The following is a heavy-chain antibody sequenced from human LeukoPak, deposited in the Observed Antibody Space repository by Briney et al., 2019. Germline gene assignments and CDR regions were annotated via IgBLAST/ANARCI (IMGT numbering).Heavy chain of an antibody. CDR3: ARLRASCNTGVCYADS. V-gene: IGHV5-51*01. J-gene: IGHJ4*02. D-gene: IGHD2-8*01. CDR1: IYSFTSYW. Sequence: GESLKISCKGYIYSFTSYWIGWVRQMPGKGLEWMGIINPADSDTRYSPSFQGQVTISTDKSISTAYLQWSSLKASDTAIYYCARLRASCNTGVCYADSWGQGTPVTVSS. CDR2: INPADSDT.